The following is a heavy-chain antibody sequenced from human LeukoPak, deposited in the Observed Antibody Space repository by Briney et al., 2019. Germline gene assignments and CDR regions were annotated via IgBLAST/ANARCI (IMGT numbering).Heavy chain of an antibody. CDR3: ARDYSSVAFDI. D-gene: IGHD5-18*01. CDR2: ISSSGSTI. Sequence: PGGSLRLSCAASGFTFSSYEMNWVRQAPGKGLEWVSYISSSGSTIHYADSVKGRFTISRDNARNSLYLQMNSLRAEDTAVYYCARDYSSVAFDIWGQGTMVTVSS. J-gene: IGHJ3*02. CDR1: GFTFSSYE. V-gene: IGHV3-48*03.